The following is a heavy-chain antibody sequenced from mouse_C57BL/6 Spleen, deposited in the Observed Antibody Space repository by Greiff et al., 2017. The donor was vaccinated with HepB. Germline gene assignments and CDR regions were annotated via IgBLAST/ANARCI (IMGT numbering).Heavy chain of an antibody. J-gene: IGHJ3*01. D-gene: IGHD1-1*01. V-gene: IGHV1-64*01. CDR1: GYTFTSYW. Sequence: QVQLQQPGAELVKPGASVKLSCKASGYTFTSYWMHWVKQRPGQGLEWIGMIHPNSGSTNYNEKFKSKATLTVDKSSSTAYMQLSSLTSEDSAVYYCARGRVVAEGLAYWGQGTLVTVSA. CDR2: IHPNSGST. CDR3: ARGRVVAEGLAY.